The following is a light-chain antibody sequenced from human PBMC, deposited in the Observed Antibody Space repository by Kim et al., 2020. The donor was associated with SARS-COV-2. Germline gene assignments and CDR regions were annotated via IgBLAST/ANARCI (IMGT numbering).Light chain of an antibody. CDR2: WAS. Sequence: RATINCKSSQRVLYSSNNQNYLAWYQQKPGQPPKLLIYWASTRKSGVPDRFSGSGSGTDFTLTISSLQAEDVAVYFCQQYYSSPLTFGQGTKLEI. V-gene: IGKV4-1*01. CDR3: QQYYSSPLT. CDR1: QRVLYSSNNQNY. J-gene: IGKJ2*01.